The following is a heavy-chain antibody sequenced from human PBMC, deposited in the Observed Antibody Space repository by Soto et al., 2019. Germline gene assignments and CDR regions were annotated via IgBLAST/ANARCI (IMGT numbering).Heavy chain of an antibody. V-gene: IGHV5-51*01. CDR1: GYSFTSYW. CDR2: IYPGDSDT. J-gene: IGHJ3*02. CDR3: ARHGLGYCSGGSCDEGAFDI. Sequence: PGESLKISCKGSGYSFTSYWIGWVRQMPGKGLEWMGVIYPGDSDTRYSPSFQGQVTISADKSISTAYLQWSSLKASDTAMYYCARHGLGYCSGGSCDEGAFDIWGQGTMVTVSS. D-gene: IGHD2-15*01.